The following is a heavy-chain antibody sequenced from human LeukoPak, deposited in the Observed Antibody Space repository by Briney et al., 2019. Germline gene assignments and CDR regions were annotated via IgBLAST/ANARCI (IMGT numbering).Heavy chain of an antibody. CDR1: GGSISSGGYY. D-gene: IGHD2-15*01. Sequence: SETLSLTCTVSGGSISSGGYYWSWIRQHPGKGLEWIGYIYYSGSTYYNPSLKSRVTISVDTSKNQFSLKLSSVTAADTAVYYCARGGDIVVVVAATWYFDLWGRGTLVTVSS. CDR2: IYYSGST. V-gene: IGHV4-31*03. CDR3: ARGGDIVVVVAATWYFDL. J-gene: IGHJ2*01.